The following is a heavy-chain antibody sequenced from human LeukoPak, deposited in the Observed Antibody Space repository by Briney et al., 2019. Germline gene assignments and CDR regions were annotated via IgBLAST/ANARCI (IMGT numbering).Heavy chain of an antibody. V-gene: IGHV3-53*01. CDR1: GFTVSSNY. CDR3: ARAAAGPYYYYYYMDV. J-gene: IGHJ6*03. D-gene: IGHD6-13*01. Sequence: PGGPLRLSCAASGFTVSSNYMSWVRQAPGKGLEWVSVIYSGGSTYYADSVKGRFTISRDNSKNTLYLQMNSLRAEDTAVYYCARAAAGPYYYYYYMDVWGKGTTVTISS. CDR2: IYSGGST.